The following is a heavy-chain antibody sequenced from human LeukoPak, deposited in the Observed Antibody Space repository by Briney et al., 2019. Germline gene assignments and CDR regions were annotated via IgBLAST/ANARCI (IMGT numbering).Heavy chain of an antibody. J-gene: IGHJ4*02. V-gene: IGHV3-23*01. CDR2: IFPSGGEI. CDR3: ATYRQVLLPFES. Sequence: GGSLRLSCAASGFTFNSYAFNWVRQAPGKGLEWVSSIFPSGGEIHYADSVRGRFTISRDNSKSTLSLQMNSLRAEDTAIYYCATYRQVLLPFESWGQGTLVTVSS. CDR1: GFTFNSYA. D-gene: IGHD2-8*02.